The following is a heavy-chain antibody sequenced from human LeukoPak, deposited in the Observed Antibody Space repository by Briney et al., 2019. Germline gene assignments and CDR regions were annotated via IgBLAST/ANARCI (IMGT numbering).Heavy chain of an antibody. J-gene: IGHJ4*02. Sequence: SETLSLTCTVSSGSLSSGDYYWSWIRQPPGKGLEWIGYIYYSGSTYYNPSLKSRVTISVDTSKNQFSLKLSSVTAADTAVYYCARLYYYDSSGLDYWGQGTLVTVSS. D-gene: IGHD3-22*01. CDR3: ARLYYYDSSGLDY. V-gene: IGHV4-30-4*08. CDR1: SGSLSSGDYY. CDR2: IYYSGST.